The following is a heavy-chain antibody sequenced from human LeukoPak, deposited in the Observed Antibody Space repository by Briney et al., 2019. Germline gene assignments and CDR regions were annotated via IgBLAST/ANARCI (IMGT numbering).Heavy chain of an antibody. CDR1: GYNFPSYD. CDR2: ISGYNGNT. V-gene: IGHV1-18*01. J-gene: IGHJ4*02. D-gene: IGHD5-24*01. CDR3: ASGREGYNPSDY. Sequence: ASVKVSCKASGYNFPSYDVSWVRQAPGQGLEWMGWISGYNGNTNYEQKYQGRVTLTTDTSTSTAYMELRSLRSDDTAVYYCASGREGYNPSDYWGQGTLVTVSS.